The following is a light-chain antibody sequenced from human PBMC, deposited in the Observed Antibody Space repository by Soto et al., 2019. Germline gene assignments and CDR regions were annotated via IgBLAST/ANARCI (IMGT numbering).Light chain of an antibody. CDR3: NSYTSSSTYV. J-gene: IGLJ1*01. Sequence: QSVLTQPASVSGSPGQSITISCTGTSSDVGGYNYVSWYQQHPGKAPKLMIYDVSSRPSGVSNRFSGSKSGNTASLTISGLQAEDEADYYCNSYTSSSTYVFGTGTKLTVL. V-gene: IGLV2-14*01. CDR2: DVS. CDR1: SSDVGGYNY.